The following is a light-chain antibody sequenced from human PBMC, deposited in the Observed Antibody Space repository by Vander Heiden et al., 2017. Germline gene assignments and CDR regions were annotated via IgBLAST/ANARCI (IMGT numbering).Light chain of an antibody. V-gene: IGLV2-23*02. J-gene: IGLJ3*02. Sequence: SALTQPASVSGSPGQSITVSCTGTSSDVGNYDLVSWYQQHPGKAPKLMIYEVTKRPSGVSNRFSGSKSGETASLTISGLQAEDEADYYCCSFAGSGTVVFGGGTKVTVL. CDR2: EVT. CDR1: SSDVGNYDL. CDR3: CSFAGSGTVV.